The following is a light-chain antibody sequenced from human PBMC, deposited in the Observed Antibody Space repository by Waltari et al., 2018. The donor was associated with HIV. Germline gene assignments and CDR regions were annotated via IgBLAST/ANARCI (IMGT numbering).Light chain of an antibody. Sequence: DIVMTQTPLSLSVTPGQPASISCKSSQSLLHSDGKTYLNWYLQRPGQPPQPLMYEVSTRFAGVPDRFSGSGSGTDFTLRISRVEAEDVGVYYCMQTVQLSWTFGQGTKVQIK. CDR1: QSLLHSDGKTY. J-gene: IGKJ1*01. CDR3: MQTVQLSWT. V-gene: IGKV2D-29*01. CDR2: EVS.